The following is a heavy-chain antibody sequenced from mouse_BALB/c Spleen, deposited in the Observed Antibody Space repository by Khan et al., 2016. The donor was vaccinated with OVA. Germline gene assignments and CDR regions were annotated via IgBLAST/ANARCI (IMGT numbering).Heavy chain of an antibody. D-gene: IGHD2-1*01. Sequence: QIQLVQSGPELKKPGETVKISCKASGYTFTNYGMTWVKRAPGKGLKWMGWINTYTGEPTYADDFKGRFAFSLETSATTASLQINNLKNEDTATYFWARVGNYWYFDVWGAGTTVTVSS. CDR1: GYTFTNYG. J-gene: IGHJ1*01. CDR3: ARVGNYWYFDV. V-gene: IGHV9-3-1*01. CDR2: INTYTGEP.